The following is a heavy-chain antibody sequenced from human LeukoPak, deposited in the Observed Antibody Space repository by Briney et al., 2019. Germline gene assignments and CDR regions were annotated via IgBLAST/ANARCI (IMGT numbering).Heavy chain of an antibody. D-gene: IGHD1-26*01. CDR1: GYSISTAYY. J-gene: IGHJ5*02. CDR2: FFRSGST. Sequence: SETLSLTCTVSGYSISTAYYWGWMRQPPGMGLEWIGGFFRSGSTYFNPSLKSRVTISVDTSKNQFSLNLSSVTAADTAMYYCARERGATWGQGTLVTVSS. V-gene: IGHV4-38-2*02. CDR3: ARERGAT.